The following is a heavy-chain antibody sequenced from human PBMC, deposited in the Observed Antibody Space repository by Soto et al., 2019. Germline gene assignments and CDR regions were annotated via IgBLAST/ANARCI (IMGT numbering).Heavy chain of an antibody. Sequence: QVQLQQWGAGLLEPSETLSLTCAVYGGSFSGYYWSWIRQPPGKGLEWIGEINDSGSTNYNPSLKSRVTLSVDTSKNLLALKLSSVTAADTAVYYCARGGRGYSYGFRTNWFDPWGQGTLVTVSS. J-gene: IGHJ5*02. V-gene: IGHV4-34*01. D-gene: IGHD5-18*01. CDR3: ARGGRGYSYGFRTNWFDP. CDR2: INDSGST. CDR1: GGSFSGYY.